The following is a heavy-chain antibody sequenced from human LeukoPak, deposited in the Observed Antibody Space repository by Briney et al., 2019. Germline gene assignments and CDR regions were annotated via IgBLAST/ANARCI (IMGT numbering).Heavy chain of an antibody. Sequence: GGSLRLSCAASGFTFRSYAIYWVRQVPGKGLEWVSGISGSGGDTYFADSVKGRFTISRDNSKNTVFLQMDSLRAEDTAVYCCAKTTAGYSSGRYPGWPIDYWGQGTQVTVSS. CDR1: GFTFRSYA. D-gene: IGHD6-19*01. V-gene: IGHV3-23*01. CDR3: AKTTAGYSSGRYPGWPIDY. CDR2: ISGSGGDT. J-gene: IGHJ4*02.